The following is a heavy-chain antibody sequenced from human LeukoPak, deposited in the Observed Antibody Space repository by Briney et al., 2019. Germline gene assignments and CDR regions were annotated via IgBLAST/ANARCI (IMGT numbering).Heavy chain of an antibody. CDR3: ARERGAVGWFDP. D-gene: IGHD4/OR15-4a*01. CDR1: GFTVSSKY. Sequence: QPGGSLRLSCAASGFTVSSKYMSWVRQAPGKGLKWVSLIYSGGNTYYADSVKGRFTISRDNSKNTLYLQMNSLRAEDTAVYYCARERGAVGWFDPWGQGTLVTVSS. V-gene: IGHV3-53*01. CDR2: IYSGGNT. J-gene: IGHJ5*02.